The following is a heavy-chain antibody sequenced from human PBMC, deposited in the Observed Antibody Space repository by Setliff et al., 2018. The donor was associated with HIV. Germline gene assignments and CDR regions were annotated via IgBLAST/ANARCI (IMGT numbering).Heavy chain of an antibody. Sequence: SETLSLTCTVSGGSISSGSYYWSWIRQPAGKGLEWIGRIYTSGSTNYNPSLKSRVAMSVDSSNHQFSLKLTSVTPADTAIYYCAREDGSNSHDTFEIWGQGILVTVSS. CDR2: IYTSGST. D-gene: IGHD1-1*01. CDR1: GGSISSGSYY. J-gene: IGHJ3*02. CDR3: AREDGSNSHDTFEI. V-gene: IGHV4-61*02.